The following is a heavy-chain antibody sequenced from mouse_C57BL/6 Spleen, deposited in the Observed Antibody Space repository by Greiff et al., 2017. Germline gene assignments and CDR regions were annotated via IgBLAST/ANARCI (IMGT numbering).Heavy chain of an antibody. CDR2: IRSGGSYT. CDR3: ASAALDGLYAMDY. Sequence: EVQLVESGGDLVKPGGSLKLSCAASGFTFSSYGMSWVRQTPDKRLEWVATIRSGGSYTYYPDSVKGRFTISRDNAKNTLYLQMSSLKSEDTAMYYCASAALDGLYAMDYWGQGTSVTVSS. V-gene: IGHV5-6*01. J-gene: IGHJ4*01. D-gene: IGHD1-1*01. CDR1: GFTFSSYG.